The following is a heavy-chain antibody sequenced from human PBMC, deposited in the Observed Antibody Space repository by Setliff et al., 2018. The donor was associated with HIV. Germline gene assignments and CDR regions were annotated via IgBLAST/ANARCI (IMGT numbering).Heavy chain of an antibody. J-gene: IGHJ6*02. CDR3: ARRGSTRYCRSTSCYDLDYGMDV. Sequence: SETLSLTCTISGGSFGVYRWSWIRQSAGRGLEWIGRIDSSGTTDYKPSLKGRVAISVDTSRNQFSLRVTSVTAADTAVYFCARRGSTRYCRSTSCYDLDYGMDVWGQGTTVTVSS. V-gene: IGHV4-4*07. CDR2: IDSSGTT. D-gene: IGHD2-2*01. CDR1: GGSFGVYR.